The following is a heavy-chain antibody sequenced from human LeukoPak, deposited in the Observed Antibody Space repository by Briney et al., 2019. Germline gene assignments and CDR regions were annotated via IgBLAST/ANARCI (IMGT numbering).Heavy chain of an antibody. Sequence: GSLRLSCAASGFTFDDYAMHWARQAPGKGLEWIGSIYRSGSTYYNASLKSRLTISVNTSKNQFSLKLSSVTAADTAVYYCASRIAGAGSLDYWGQGTLVTVSS. V-gene: IGHV4-38-2*01. CDR3: ASRIAGAGSLDY. CDR1: GFTFDDYA. J-gene: IGHJ4*02. D-gene: IGHD3-10*01. CDR2: IYRSGST.